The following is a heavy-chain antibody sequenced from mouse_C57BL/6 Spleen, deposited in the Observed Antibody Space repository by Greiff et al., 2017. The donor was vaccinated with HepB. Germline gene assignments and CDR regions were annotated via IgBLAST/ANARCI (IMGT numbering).Heavy chain of an antibody. Sequence: ESGPGLVKPSQSLSLTCSVTGYSITSGYYWNWIRQFPGNKLEWMGYISYDGSNNYNPSLKNRISITRDTSKNQFFLKLNSVTTEDTATYYCARRDDYDAWFAYWGQGTLVTVSA. V-gene: IGHV3-6*01. D-gene: IGHD2-4*01. CDR3: ARRDDYDAWFAY. CDR1: GYSITSGYY. CDR2: ISYDGSN. J-gene: IGHJ3*01.